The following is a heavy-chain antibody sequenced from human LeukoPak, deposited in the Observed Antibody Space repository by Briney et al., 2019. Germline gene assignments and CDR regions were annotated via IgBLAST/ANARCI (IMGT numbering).Heavy chain of an antibody. CDR1: GGTFSRYA. Sequence: ASVKVSCKASGGTFSRYAISWVRQAPGQGLEWMGGIIPIFGTANYAQKFQGRVTITADESTSTAYMELSSLRSEDTAVYYCARAPGNWFDPWGQGTLVTVSS. CDR2: IIPIFGTA. V-gene: IGHV1-69*13. J-gene: IGHJ5*02. CDR3: ARAPGNWFDP.